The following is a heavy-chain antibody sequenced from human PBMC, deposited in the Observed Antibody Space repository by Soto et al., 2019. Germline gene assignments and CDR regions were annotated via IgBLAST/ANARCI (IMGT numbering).Heavy chain of an antibody. Sequence: QITLKESGPTLVKPPQTLTLTCTFSGFSLTTSGVGVGWIRQPPGKALEWLAVIYGDDDARYSPSLHSRLALTKDPSKIQVVLTMTNMAPVDTGTYPCAQMNTMTPSDFWGQGSPVTVSS. CDR1: GFSLTTSGVG. CDR3: AQMNTMTPSDF. V-gene: IGHV2-5*02. D-gene: IGHD4-17*01. CDR2: IYGDDDA. J-gene: IGHJ4*02.